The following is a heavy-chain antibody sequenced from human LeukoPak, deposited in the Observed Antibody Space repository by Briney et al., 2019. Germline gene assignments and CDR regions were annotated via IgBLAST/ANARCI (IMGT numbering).Heavy chain of an antibody. D-gene: IGHD4-23*01. V-gene: IGHV3-15*01. J-gene: IGHJ4*02. CDR3: IVVTYGGSFHY. CDR2: IKTNGDVDGGTA. CDR1: GFTFTNAW. Sequence: GGSLRLSCTASGFTFTNAWMSWVRQPPGKGLEWVARIKTNGDVDGGTAEYAAPVKGRFTISRDDSKNTVYLEMNSLKTDDTGVYYCIVVTYGGSFHYWGQGTLVTVSS.